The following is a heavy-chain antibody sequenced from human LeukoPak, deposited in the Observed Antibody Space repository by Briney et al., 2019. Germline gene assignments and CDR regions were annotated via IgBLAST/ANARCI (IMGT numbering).Heavy chain of an antibody. Sequence: ASVKVSCKASGGTFSSYAISWVRQAPGQGLEWMGGIIPILGTASYAQKFQGRVTITADESASTAYMELSSLRSEDTAVYYCARGITGTTIGVYYYYYYMDVWGKGTTVTVSS. CDR1: GGTFSSYA. J-gene: IGHJ6*03. D-gene: IGHD1-7*01. CDR3: ARGITGTTIGVYYYYYYMDV. V-gene: IGHV1-69*13. CDR2: IIPILGTA.